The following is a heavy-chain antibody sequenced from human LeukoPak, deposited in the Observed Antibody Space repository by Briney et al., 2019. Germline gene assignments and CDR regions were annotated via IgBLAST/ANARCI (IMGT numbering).Heavy chain of an antibody. CDR1: GGSFSGYY. CDR3: AGIWAAADVDY. D-gene: IGHD6-13*01. V-gene: IGHV4-34*01. CDR2: INHSGST. J-gene: IGHJ4*02. Sequence: SETLSLTCAVYGGSFSGYYWSWIRQSSAKGLVGVVEINHSGSTNYNPSLKGRVTISVDTSKNQFSLKLSSVTAADTAVYYCAGIWAAADVDYWGQGTLVTVSS.